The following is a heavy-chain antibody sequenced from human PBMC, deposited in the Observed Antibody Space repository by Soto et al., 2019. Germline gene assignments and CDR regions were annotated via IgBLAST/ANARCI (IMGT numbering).Heavy chain of an antibody. CDR3: ARSHDYGAFGSDY. D-gene: IGHD4-17*01. J-gene: IGHJ4*02. CDR1: GLTFRSYW. CDR2: INSDGSTT. Sequence: GGSLRLSCAASGLTFRSYWMHWVRQAPGKGLVWVSRINSDGSTTDYADSVKGRFTISRDNAKNTLYLQMNSLRAEDTAVYCCARSHDYGAFGSDYWGQGTLVTVSS. V-gene: IGHV3-74*01.